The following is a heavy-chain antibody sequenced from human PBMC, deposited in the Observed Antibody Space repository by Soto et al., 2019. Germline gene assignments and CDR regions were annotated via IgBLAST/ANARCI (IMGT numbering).Heavy chain of an antibody. CDR2: ISGSGGST. CDR1: GFTFSSYA. Sequence: GGSLRLSCAASGFTFSSYAMSWVRQAPGKGLEWVSAISGSGGSTYYADSVKGRFTISRDNSKNTLYLQMNSLRAEDTAVYYCARGVVVPAAIPLNKNFDYWGQGTLVTVSS. V-gene: IGHV3-23*01. D-gene: IGHD2-2*01. CDR3: ARGVVVPAAIPLNKNFDY. J-gene: IGHJ4*02.